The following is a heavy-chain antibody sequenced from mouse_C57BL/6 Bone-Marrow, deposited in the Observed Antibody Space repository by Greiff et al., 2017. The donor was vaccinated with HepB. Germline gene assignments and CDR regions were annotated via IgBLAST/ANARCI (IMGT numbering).Heavy chain of an antibody. CDR2: ISGGGGNT. CDR3: ARLITTVVARYYFDY. Sequence: EVQGVESGGGLVKPGGSLKLSCAASGFTFSSYTMSWVRQTPEKRLEWVATISGGGGNTYYPDSVKGRFTISRDNAKNTLYLQMSSLRSEDTALYYCARLITTVVARYYFDYWGQGTTLTVSS. D-gene: IGHD1-1*01. V-gene: IGHV5-9*01. J-gene: IGHJ2*01. CDR1: GFTFSSYT.